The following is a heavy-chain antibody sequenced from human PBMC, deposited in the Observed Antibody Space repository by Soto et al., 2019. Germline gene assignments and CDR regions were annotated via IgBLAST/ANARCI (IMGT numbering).Heavy chain of an antibody. CDR1: GGSISSGDNY. CDR2: IYNSWST. J-gene: IGHJ4*02. V-gene: IGHV4-31*03. Sequence: QVQLQESGPGLVKPSQTLSLTCTVSGGSISSGDNYWRWYRQHPGKGLEWVGYIYNSWSTCSNPSLNSRVTISVDTSKNQFSLKLTAVTAADTAVYYCARDPSGAWELEGGQGTLVTFSS. D-gene: IGHD1-26*01. CDR3: ARDPSGAWELE.